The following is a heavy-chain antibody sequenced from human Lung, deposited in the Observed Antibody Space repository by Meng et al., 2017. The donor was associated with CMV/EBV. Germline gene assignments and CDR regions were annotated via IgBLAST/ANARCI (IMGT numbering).Heavy chain of an antibody. Sequence: SGXXLVXPTETLTLTCTVSGFSLSNARMGVSWIRQPPGKALEWLAHIFSNDDKSYSTSLKSRLTISKVTSKSQVVLTMTNMDPVDTATYYCARIWGAAPYNWFDPWGQGTXVTVSS. CDR3: ARIWGAAPYNWFDP. CDR2: IFSNDDK. J-gene: IGHJ5*02. CDR1: GFSLSNARMG. V-gene: IGHV2-26*01. D-gene: IGHD3-16*01.